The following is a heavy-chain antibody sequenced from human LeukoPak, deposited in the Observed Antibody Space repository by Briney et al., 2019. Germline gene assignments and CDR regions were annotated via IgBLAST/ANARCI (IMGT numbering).Heavy chain of an antibody. CDR1: GYTFTSYY. J-gene: IGHJ5*02. CDR3: AREDYGSGSYYNEDNWFEP. D-gene: IGHD3-10*01. V-gene: IGHV1-2*02. CDR2: INPNSGGT. Sequence: ASVKVSCKASGYTFTSYYMHWVRQAPGQGLEWMGLINPNSGGTNYAQKFQGRVTMTRDTSISTAYMELSRLRSEDTAVYYCAREDYGSGSYYNEDNWFEPWGQGTLVTVSS.